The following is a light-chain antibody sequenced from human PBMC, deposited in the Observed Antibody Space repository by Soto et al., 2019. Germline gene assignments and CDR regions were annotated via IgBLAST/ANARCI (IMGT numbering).Light chain of an antibody. J-gene: IGKJ3*01. CDR2: DAS. CDR1: QSVSSSY. CDR3: QQSYSSPND. Sequence: EIVLTQSPGTLSLSPGERATLSCRASQSVSSSYLAWYQQKPGQAPRLLIYDASNRATGIPDRFTGSGSGTDFTLAISSLQPEDFATYYCQQSYSSPNDFGPGTKVDIK. V-gene: IGKV3D-20*02.